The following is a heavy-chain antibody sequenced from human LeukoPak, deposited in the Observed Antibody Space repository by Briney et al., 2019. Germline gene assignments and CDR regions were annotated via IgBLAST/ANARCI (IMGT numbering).Heavy chain of an antibody. CDR1: GGSFSGYY. V-gene: IGHV4-34*01. D-gene: IGHD4/OR15-4a*01. CDR3: ARGWGMVVTIYYFDY. Sequence: SETLSHTCAVYGGSFSGYYWSWIRQPPGKGLERIGDINHSGSTNYNPSLKSRVTISVDTSKNQFSLKLSSVTAADTAVYYCARGWGMVVTIYYFDYWGQGTLVTVSS. CDR2: INHSGST. J-gene: IGHJ4*02.